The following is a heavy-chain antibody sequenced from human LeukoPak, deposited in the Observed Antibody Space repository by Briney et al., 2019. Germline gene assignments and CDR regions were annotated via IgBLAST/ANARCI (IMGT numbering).Heavy chain of an antibody. CDR1: GLTFSSNY. J-gene: IGHJ4*02. D-gene: IGHD2-2*01. CDR2: IYSDGTP. V-gene: IGHV3-53*01. Sequence: PGGSLRLSCAPFGLTFSSNYMSWVRQAPGKGLEWVSTIYSDGTPYYADSLKGRFTISRDNSKNTLSLRMNSLRAEDTAIYYCARAIQSHLLKGYFDYWGQGALVTVSS. CDR3: ARAIQSHLLKGYFDY.